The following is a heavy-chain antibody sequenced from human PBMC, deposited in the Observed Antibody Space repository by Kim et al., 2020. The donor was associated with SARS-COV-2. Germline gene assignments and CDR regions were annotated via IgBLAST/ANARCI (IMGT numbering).Heavy chain of an antibody. V-gene: IGHV3-23*01. CDR3: ANYYYGSGSPYKPVHF. CDR1: GFTFSTSA. CDR2: IGHTGRDT. Sequence: GGSLRLSCAASGFTFSTSAMTWVRQAPGKGLEWVSTIGHTGRDTYYTDSVKGRFTISRDNYRSTLYLQMNSLRAEDTATYYCANYYYGSGSPYKPVHFWGQGTLVTVSS. D-gene: IGHD3-10*01. J-gene: IGHJ4*02.